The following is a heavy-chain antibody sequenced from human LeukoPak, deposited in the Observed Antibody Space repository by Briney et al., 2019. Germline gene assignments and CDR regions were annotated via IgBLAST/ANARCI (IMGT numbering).Heavy chain of an antibody. Sequence: GGSPRLSCAASGFTFSDYYMSWIRQAPGQGLEWVSYISGSSSYTDYADSVKGRFSISRDNAKNSLYLQMNSLRAEDTAVYYCARGSSGSFYKAQFDYWGQGALVTVSS. V-gene: IGHV3-11*06. J-gene: IGHJ4*02. CDR2: ISGSSSYT. D-gene: IGHD3-10*01. CDR3: ARGSSGSFYKAQFDY. CDR1: GFTFSDYY.